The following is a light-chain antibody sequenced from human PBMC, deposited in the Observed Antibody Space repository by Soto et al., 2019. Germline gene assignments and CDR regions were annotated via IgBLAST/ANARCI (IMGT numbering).Light chain of an antibody. CDR3: SSYAGSNNYV. CDR2: EVN. J-gene: IGLJ1*01. V-gene: IGLV2-14*01. Sequence: QSALTQPASLSGSPGQSITISCTGTSGDIGAYDYVSWFQQHPGKAPKLMISEVNNRPSGVSNRFSGSKSGNTASLTVSGLQAEDEADYFCSSYAGSNNYVFGTGTKVTVL. CDR1: SGDIGAYDY.